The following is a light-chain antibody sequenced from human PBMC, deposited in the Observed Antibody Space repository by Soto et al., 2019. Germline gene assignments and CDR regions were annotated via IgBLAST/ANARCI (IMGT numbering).Light chain of an antibody. J-gene: IGKJ1*01. CDR2: AAS. CDR3: QQYYSYPQT. Sequence: AIRMTQSLSSLSASTGDRVTITCRASQGISSYLAWYQQKPGKAPKLLIYAASTLQSGVPSRFSGSGSGTDFTLTISCLQYEDFATYYCQQYYSYPQTFGQGNKVDIK. V-gene: IGKV1-8*01. CDR1: QGISSY.